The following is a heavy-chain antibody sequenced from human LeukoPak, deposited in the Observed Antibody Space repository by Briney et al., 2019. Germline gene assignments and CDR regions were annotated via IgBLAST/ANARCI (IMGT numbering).Heavy chain of an antibody. Sequence: GGSLRLSCAASGFTFSDYGMNWVRQAPGKGLEWVSYISTSGDAIYYADSVKGRFTISRDNSKNTLYLQMNSLTTEDTAVYYCAREDLNYYDSSGYSSFDYWGQGTLVTVSS. V-gene: IGHV3-48*01. CDR3: AREDLNYYDSSGYSSFDY. CDR1: GFTFSDYG. CDR2: ISTSGDAI. D-gene: IGHD3-22*01. J-gene: IGHJ4*02.